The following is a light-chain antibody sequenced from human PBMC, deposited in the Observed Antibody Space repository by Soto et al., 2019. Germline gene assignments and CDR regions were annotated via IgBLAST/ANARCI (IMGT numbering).Light chain of an antibody. CDR2: DAS. CDR1: QAVGSN. V-gene: IGKV3-15*01. Sequence: IVLTQSPATLSVSPGERATLSCRASQAVGSNLAWYQQRPGQAPRLLIYDASTRATGIPHRFSGGGSGTEFTLTISSLQSDDFATYYCQQYNSYSPTFGQGTRVEIK. J-gene: IGKJ1*01. CDR3: QQYNSYSPT.